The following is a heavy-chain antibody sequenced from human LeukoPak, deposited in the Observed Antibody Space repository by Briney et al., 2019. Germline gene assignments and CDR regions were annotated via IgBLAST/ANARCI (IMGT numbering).Heavy chain of an antibody. Sequence: GGSLRLSCAASGFTFSSYGIHWVRQAPGKGLEWVAVIWYDGSNKYYADSVKGRFTISRDNSKNTLYLQMNSLRAEDTALYYCVKDRTINGRSSPFDSRGQGTLVTVSS. CDR3: VKDRTINGRSSPFDS. D-gene: IGHD1-26*01. J-gene: IGHJ4*02. CDR1: GFTFSSYG. CDR2: IWYDGSNK. V-gene: IGHV3-30*02.